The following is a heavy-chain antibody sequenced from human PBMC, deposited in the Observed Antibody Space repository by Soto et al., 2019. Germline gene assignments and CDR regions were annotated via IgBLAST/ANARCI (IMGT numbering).Heavy chain of an antibody. V-gene: IGHV1-69*04. D-gene: IGHD2-15*01. J-gene: IGHJ3*02. Sequence: ASVKVSCKASGGTFSSYTISWVRQAPGQGLEWMGRIIPILGIANYAQKFQGRVTITADKSTSTAYMELSSLRSEDTAVYYCAREGRSLDCSGGSCQKLVDAFDIWGQGTMVTVSS. CDR3: AREGRSLDCSGGSCQKLVDAFDI. CDR1: GGTFSSYT. CDR2: IIPILGIA.